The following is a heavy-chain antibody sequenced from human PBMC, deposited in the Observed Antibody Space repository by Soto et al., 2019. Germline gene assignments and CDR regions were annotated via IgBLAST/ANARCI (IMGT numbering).Heavy chain of an antibody. CDR2: ISSNGGST. CDR1: GFTFSSYA. D-gene: IGHD2-15*01. V-gene: IGHV3-64*01. Sequence: EVQLVESGGGLVQPGGSLRLSCAASGFTFSSYAMHWVRQAPGKGLEYVSAISSNGGSTYYANSVKGRFTISRDNSKNTLYLQMGSRRAEDMAVYYCARRYCSGGSCKRSDAFDIWGQGTMVTVSS. J-gene: IGHJ3*02. CDR3: ARRYCSGGSCKRSDAFDI.